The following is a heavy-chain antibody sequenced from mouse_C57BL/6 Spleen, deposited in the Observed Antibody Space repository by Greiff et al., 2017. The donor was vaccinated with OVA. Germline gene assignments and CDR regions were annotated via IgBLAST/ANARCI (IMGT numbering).Heavy chain of an antibody. Sequence: EVKLQESGPGLVKPSQSLSLTCSVTGYSITSGYYWNWIRQFPGNKLEWMSYISYDGSNNYNPTLKNRITITRDTSKNQFFLKLNSVTTEDTATYDCARGCYYGSRVPFDYWGQGTTLTVSS. CDR2: ISYDGSN. CDR3: ARGCYYGSRVPFDY. J-gene: IGHJ2*01. D-gene: IGHD1-1*01. CDR1: GYSITSGYY. V-gene: IGHV3-6*01.